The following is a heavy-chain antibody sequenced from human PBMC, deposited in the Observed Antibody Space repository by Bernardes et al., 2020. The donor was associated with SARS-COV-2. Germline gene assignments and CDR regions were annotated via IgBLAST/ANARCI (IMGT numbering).Heavy chain of an antibody. Sequence: APAKVSCKASGYTFTGYYMPWVRQAPGQGLEWMGWINPNSGGTNYAQKFQGWVTMTRDTSISTAYMELSRLRSDDTAVYYCARVRSYGDYLGELDYWGQGTLVTGSA. CDR2: INPNSGGT. CDR1: GYTFTGYY. J-gene: IGHJ4*02. D-gene: IGHD4-17*01. CDR3: ARVRSYGDYLGELDY. V-gene: IGHV1-2*04.